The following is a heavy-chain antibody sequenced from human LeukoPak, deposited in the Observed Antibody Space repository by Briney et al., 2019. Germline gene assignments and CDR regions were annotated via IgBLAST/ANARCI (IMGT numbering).Heavy chain of an antibody. CDR2: IFPGDSDT. CDR3: ARFGEGPRTVGYFDY. V-gene: IGHV5-51*01. Sequence: GESLKISCKGSGYSFTGYWIGWVRQMPGKGLEWMGIIFPGDSDTRYSPSFEGHITISADKSFSTAYLQWSSLKASDTAMYYCARFGEGPRTVGYFDYWGQGTLVTVSS. D-gene: IGHD3-16*01. J-gene: IGHJ4*02. CDR1: GYSFTGYW.